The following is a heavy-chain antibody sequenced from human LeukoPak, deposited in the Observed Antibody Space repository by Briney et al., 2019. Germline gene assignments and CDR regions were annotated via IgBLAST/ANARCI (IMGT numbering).Heavy chain of an antibody. CDR3: ARGERYDFHFDY. J-gene: IGHJ4*02. D-gene: IGHD3-3*01. V-gene: IGHV4-30-4*07. Sequence: SETLSLTCAVSGGSISSGGYSWSWIRQPPGKGLEWIGYISYSGNTYYNPSLKSRVTISVDTSKNQFSLKLNSVTAADTAVYYCARGERYDFHFDYWGQGTLATVSA. CDR2: ISYSGNT. CDR1: GGSISSGGYS.